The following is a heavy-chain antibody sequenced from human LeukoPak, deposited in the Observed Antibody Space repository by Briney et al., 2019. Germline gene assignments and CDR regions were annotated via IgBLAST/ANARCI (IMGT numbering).Heavy chain of an antibody. J-gene: IGHJ3*02. CDR3: AVHRVHHGFDI. Sequence: GRSLRLSCAASGFTFNICTMNWVRQAPGKGLEWVSSISSSSTYVYYADSLKGRFTISRDNGKHSLYLQMNSLRAEDTAVYYCAVHRVHHGFDIWGQGTMVTVSS. V-gene: IGHV3-21*01. D-gene: IGHD1-1*01. CDR2: ISSSSTYV. CDR1: GFTFNICT.